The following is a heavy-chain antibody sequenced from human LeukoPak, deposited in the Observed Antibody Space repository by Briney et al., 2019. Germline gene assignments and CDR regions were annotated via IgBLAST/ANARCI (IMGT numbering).Heavy chain of an antibody. J-gene: IGHJ4*02. V-gene: IGHV3-21*01. CDR1: GFTFSSYS. CDR2: ISSSSGSI. D-gene: IGHD1-1*01. Sequence: SGGSLRLSCAVSGFTFSSYSMNWVRQAPGKGLEWVSSISSSSGSIYYADSVKGRFTISRDNAKNSVYLQMNSLRAEDTAVYYCARDWNYFSCWGQGTLVTVSS. CDR3: ARDWNYFSC.